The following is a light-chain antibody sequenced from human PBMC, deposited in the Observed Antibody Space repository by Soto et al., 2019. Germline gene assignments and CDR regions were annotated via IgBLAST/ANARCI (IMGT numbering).Light chain of an antibody. CDR1: QSVSSTY. V-gene: IGKV3-20*01. CDR3: QQYGSLSIT. J-gene: IGKJ5*01. CDR2: GAS. Sequence: ENELTQSPGTLSVSRRERTTFRCRFSQSVSSTYLAWYQQKPGQAPRLLIYGASSRATGIPDRFSGSGSGTDFTLTISRLEPEDFAVYYCQQYGSLSITFGQGPLLEIK.